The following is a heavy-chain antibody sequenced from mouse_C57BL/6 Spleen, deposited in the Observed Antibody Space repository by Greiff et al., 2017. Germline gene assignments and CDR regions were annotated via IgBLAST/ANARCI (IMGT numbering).Heavy chain of an antibody. CDR3: ARSHYYGSSYWYFDV. V-gene: IGHV1-80*01. J-gene: IGHJ1*03. Sequence: QVQLQQSGAELVKPGASVKISCKASGYAFSSYWMNWVKQRPGKGLEWIGQIYPGDGDTNYNGKFKGKATLTADKSSSTAYMQLSSLTSEDSAVYFCARSHYYGSSYWYFDVWGTGTTVTVSS. D-gene: IGHD1-1*01. CDR2: IYPGDGDT. CDR1: GYAFSSYW.